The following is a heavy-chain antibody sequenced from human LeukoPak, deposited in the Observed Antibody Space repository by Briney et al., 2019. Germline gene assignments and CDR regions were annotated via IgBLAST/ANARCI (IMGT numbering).Heavy chain of an antibody. CDR1: GXTFSNAW. V-gene: IGHV3-15*01. Sequence: GGSLRLSWAASGXTFSNAWVSWVRQAPGKGLEWVGRIKSKTDGGTTDYAAPVKGRFTISRDDSKNTLYLQMNSLKTEDTAVYYCTTIDNYDFWSGYFFDYWGQGTLVTVSS. CDR2: IKSKTDGGTT. D-gene: IGHD3-3*01. CDR3: TTIDNYDFWSGYFFDY. J-gene: IGHJ4*02.